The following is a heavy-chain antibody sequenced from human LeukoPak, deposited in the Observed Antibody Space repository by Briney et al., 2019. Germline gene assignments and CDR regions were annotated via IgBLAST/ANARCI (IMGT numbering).Heavy chain of an antibody. CDR3: AKDIAPRLGSSFLMDV. CDR2: ISYDGSNK. CDR1: GFTFSSYG. V-gene: IGHV3-30*18. Sequence: GSLRLSCAASGFTFSSYGMHWVRQAPGKGLEWVAVISYDGSNKYYADSVKGRFTISRDNSKNTLYLQMNSLRAEDTAVYYCAKDIAPRLGSSFLMDVWGKGTTVTVSS. D-gene: IGHD6-13*01. J-gene: IGHJ6*04.